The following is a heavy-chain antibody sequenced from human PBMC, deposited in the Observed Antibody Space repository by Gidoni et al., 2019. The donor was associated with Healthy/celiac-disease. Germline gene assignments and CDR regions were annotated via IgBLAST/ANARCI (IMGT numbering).Heavy chain of an antibody. D-gene: IGHD1-7*01. J-gene: IGHJ6*04. CDR1: GFTFRSYA. CDR3: ARETTSLYYYGMDV. V-gene: IGHV3-30-3*01. CDR2: ISYDGSNK. Sequence: QVQLVESGGGVVQPGRSLRLSCAASGFTFRSYAMHWVRQAPGKGLGWVAVISYDGSNKYYADSVKGRFTISRDNSKNTLYLQMNRLRAEDTAVYYCARETTSLYYYGMDVWGKGTTVTVSS.